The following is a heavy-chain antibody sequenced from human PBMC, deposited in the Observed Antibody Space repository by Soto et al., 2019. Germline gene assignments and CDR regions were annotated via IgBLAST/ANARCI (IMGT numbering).Heavy chain of an antibody. CDR1: GFTFSNYA. Sequence: SLRLSCTASGFTFSNYAMSWVRQAPGKGLEWVSAITRTDSTYYADSVKGRFTISRDNSRNTLYLQMNSLGAEDAALYYCAKALVGEVGATDYWGQGTLVTVS. CDR2: ITRTDST. D-gene: IGHD1-26*01. V-gene: IGHV3-23*01. J-gene: IGHJ4*02. CDR3: AKALVGEVGATDY.